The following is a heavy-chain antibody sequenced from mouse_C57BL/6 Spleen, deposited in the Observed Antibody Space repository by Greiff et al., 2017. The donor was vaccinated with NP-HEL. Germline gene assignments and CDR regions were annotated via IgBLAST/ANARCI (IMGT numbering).Heavy chain of an antibody. CDR2: IYPGDGDT. CDR1: GFAFSSSW. J-gene: IGHJ1*03. Sequence: VQLQQSGPELVKPGASVKLSCKASGFAFSSSWMNWVQQRPGKGLEWIGRIYPGDGDTYYNGKFKGKATLTADKSSSTAYMQLSSLTSEDAAVYFCARATTVVYGYLDVWGTGTTVTVSS. CDR3: ARATTVVYGYLDV. D-gene: IGHD1-1*01. V-gene: IGHV1-82*01.